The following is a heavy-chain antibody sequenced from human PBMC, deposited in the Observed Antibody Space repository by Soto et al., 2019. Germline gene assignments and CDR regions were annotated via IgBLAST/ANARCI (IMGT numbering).Heavy chain of an antibody. Sequence: QLQLQESGPGLVKPSETLSLTCTVSGGSISSSRYYWGWIRQPPGKGLEWIGSIYYSGSTYYTPSLKRRVTISVGTSKSQFSLKLSSVTAADTAVYDCARHFDYGVIRLENWFDPWGQGTLVTVSS. V-gene: IGHV4-39*01. CDR1: GGSISSSRYY. J-gene: IGHJ5*02. CDR3: ARHFDYGVIRLENWFDP. D-gene: IGHD4-17*01. CDR2: IYYSGST.